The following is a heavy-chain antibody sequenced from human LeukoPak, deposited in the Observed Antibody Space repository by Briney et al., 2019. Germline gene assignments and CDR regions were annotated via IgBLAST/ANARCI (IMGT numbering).Heavy chain of an antibody. D-gene: IGHD1-26*01. CDR2: IYYSGST. V-gene: IGHV4-59*01. CDR3: ARDSEPFQH. CDR1: GGSISSYY. J-gene: IGHJ1*01. Sequence: PSETLSLTCTVSGGSISSYYWSWARQPPGKGLEWIGYIYYSGSTNYNPSLKSRVTISVDTSKNQFSLKLSSVTAADTAVYYCARDSEPFQHWGQGTLVTVSS.